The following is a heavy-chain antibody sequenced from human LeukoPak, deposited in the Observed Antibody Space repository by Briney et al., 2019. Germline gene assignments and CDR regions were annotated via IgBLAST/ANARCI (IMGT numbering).Heavy chain of an antibody. Sequence: SETLSLTCTVSGGSISSYYWSWIRQPPGKGLEWIGYIYYSGSTNYNPSLKSRVTISVDTSKNQFSLKLSSVTAADTAVYYCARKYCGGDCYSGDIGFDPWGQGTLVTVSS. CDR2: IYYSGST. CDR1: GGSISSYY. V-gene: IGHV4-59*01. J-gene: IGHJ5*02. CDR3: ARKYCGGDCYSGDIGFDP. D-gene: IGHD2-21*02.